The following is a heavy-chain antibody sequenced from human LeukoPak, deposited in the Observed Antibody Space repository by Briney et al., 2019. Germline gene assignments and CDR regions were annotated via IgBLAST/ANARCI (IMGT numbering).Heavy chain of an antibody. V-gene: IGHV1-69*05. CDR2: IIPIFGTA. J-gene: IGHJ4*02. Sequence: GASVKVSCKASGGTFSSYAISWVRQAPGQGLEWMGRIIPIFGTANYAQKFQGRVTITTDESTSTAYMELSSLRSEDTAVYYCATDMVRGVNDDYWGQGTPVTVSS. D-gene: IGHD3-10*01. CDR3: ATDMVRGVNDDY. CDR1: GGTFSSYA.